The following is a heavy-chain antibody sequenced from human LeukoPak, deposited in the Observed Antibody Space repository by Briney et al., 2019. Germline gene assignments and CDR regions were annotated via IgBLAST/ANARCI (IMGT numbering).Heavy chain of an antibody. J-gene: IGHJ4*02. D-gene: IGHD1-26*01. Sequence: GGSLRLSCAASGFTFSSYWMTWVRQAPGKGLEWVASIEDDGSRKNYGDSVKGRFTIPRDNAENSLYLQMNILRVEDTAVYFCARDIPRGATHLDYWGQGTLVTVSA. CDR1: GFTFSSYW. CDR2: IEDDGSRK. CDR3: ARDIPRGATHLDY. V-gene: IGHV3-7*01.